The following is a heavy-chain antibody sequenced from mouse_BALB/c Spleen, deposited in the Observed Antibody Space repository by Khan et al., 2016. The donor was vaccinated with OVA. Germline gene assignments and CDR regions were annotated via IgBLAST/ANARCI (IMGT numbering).Heavy chain of an antibody. CDR1: GYSITSDYA. CDR3: SRRYYYGRWYFDV. J-gene: IGHJ1*01. V-gene: IGHV3-2*02. D-gene: IGHD1-1*01. CDR2: IRYSGSA. Sequence: EVQLQESGPGLVKPSQSLSLTCTVTGYSITSDYAWNWIRQFPGNKLEWMGYIRYSGSANYNPSLKSRISITRDTSENQFFLQLNSVTTEDSATYYCSRRYYYGRWYFDVWGAGTTVTVSS.